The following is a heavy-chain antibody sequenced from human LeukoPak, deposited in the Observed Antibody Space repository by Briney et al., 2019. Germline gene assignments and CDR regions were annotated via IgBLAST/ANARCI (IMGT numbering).Heavy chain of an antibody. D-gene: IGHD3-10*01. CDR1: GYSFTSYW. J-gene: IGHJ4*02. CDR2: IYPGDSDT. Sequence: GESLKISCKGSGYSFTSYWIGWVRQMPGKRLEWMGIIYPGDSDTRDSPSFQGQVTISADKSISTAYLQWSSRKASDTAMYYCARHRGGSGSYYNVFVYWGQGTLVTVSS. CDR3: ARHRGGSGSYYNVFVY. V-gene: IGHV5-51*01.